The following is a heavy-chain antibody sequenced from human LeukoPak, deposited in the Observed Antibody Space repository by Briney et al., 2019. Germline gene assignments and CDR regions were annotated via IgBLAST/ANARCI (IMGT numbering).Heavy chain of an antibody. CDR3: AKDKGRLWLQRPWLDY. D-gene: IGHD5-24*01. J-gene: IGHJ4*02. CDR1: GFTFSSYG. V-gene: IGHV3-30*18. CDR2: ISYDGSNK. Sequence: GGSLRLSCAASGFTFSSYGMHWVRQAPGKGLEWVAVISYDGSNKYYADSVKGRFTISRDNSKNTLYLQMNSLRAEDTAVYYCAKDKGRLWLQRPWLDYWGQGTLVTVSS.